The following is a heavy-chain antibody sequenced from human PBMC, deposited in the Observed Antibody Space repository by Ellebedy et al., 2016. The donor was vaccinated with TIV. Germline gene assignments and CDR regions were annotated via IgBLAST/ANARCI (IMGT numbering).Heavy chain of an antibody. Sequence: PGGSLRLSCAASGFTISSYAMSRVRRAPGKGLEWVSSISDSGGSTYCADSVKGRFTISRDNSKNTLYLQMNSLRAEDTAVYYCAKEGLIGPSWIDNWGQGALVTVSS. CDR2: ISDSGGST. J-gene: IGHJ4*02. CDR1: GFTISSYA. D-gene: IGHD1-1*01. CDR3: AKEGLIGPSWIDN. V-gene: IGHV3-23*01.